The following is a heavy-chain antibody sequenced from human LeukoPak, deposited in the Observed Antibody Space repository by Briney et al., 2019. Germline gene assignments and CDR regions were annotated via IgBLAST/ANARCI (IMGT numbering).Heavy chain of an antibody. CDR1: GYTFTSYY. J-gene: IGHJ4*02. D-gene: IGHD1-26*01. CDR3: ARGRPPLLYSGGYRPPFDY. V-gene: IGHV1-46*01. Sequence: ASVKVSCKASGYTFTSYYMHWVRQAPGQGLEWMGIINPSGGSTSYAQKFQGRVTMTRDTSTSTVYMELSSLRSEDTAVYYCARGRPPLLYSGGYRPPFDYWGQGTLVTVSS. CDR2: INPSGGST.